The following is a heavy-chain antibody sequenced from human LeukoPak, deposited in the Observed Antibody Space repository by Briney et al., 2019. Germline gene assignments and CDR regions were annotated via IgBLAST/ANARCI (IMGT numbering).Heavy chain of an antibody. V-gene: IGHV1-18*01. CDR1: GYTFTSYG. Sequence: ASVTVSCKASGYTFTSYGISWVRQAPGQGLEWMGWISAYNGNTNYAQKLQGRVTMTTDTSTSTAYMELRSLRSDDTAVYYCARGGYYDSSGYYYYRLDYWGQGTLVTVSS. CDR2: ISAYNGNT. D-gene: IGHD3-22*01. CDR3: ARGGYYDSSGYYYYRLDY. J-gene: IGHJ4*02.